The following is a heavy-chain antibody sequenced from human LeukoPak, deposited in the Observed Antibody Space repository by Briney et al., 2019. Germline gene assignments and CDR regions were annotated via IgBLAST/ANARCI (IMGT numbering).Heavy chain of an antibody. Sequence: GTSLRLSCTASGFIFSDYAMHWVRQAPGKGLEWVAVMSADGINTFYAASVRGRFTISRDNSKGTVNLQMNSLTSEDTAVYYCARDAGSAWISWFDSWGQGSLVAVSS. D-gene: IGHD6-19*01. CDR3: ARDAGSAWISWFDS. CDR1: GFIFSDYA. CDR2: MSADGINT. J-gene: IGHJ5*01. V-gene: IGHV3-30-3*01.